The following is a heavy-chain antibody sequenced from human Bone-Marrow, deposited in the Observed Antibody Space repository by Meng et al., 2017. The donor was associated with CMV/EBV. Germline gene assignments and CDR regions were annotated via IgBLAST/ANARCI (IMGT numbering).Heavy chain of an antibody. V-gene: IGHV4-59*08. CDR2: IYYSGST. CDR1: GGSISSYY. CDR3: ARNVESYFEY. Sequence: SETLSLTCTVSGGSISSYYWSWIRQPPGKGLEWIGYIYYSGSTNYNPSLKSRVTISIDSSKNQFSLKLRSVTAADTAVYYCARNVESYFEYWGQGMLVTVSS. J-gene: IGHJ4*02. D-gene: IGHD5-24*01.